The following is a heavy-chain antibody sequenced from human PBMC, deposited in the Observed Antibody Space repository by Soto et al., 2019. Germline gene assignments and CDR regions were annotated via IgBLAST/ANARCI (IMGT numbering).Heavy chain of an antibody. CDR3: ARDLWGYCGTDCYPLDV. Sequence: SETLSLTCTVSGASISRYYWSWIRQSPGKGLEWIGYLYNTGSTIYNPSLKSRVTISVDTSKNQFSLKLSSVTAADTAVYYCARDLWGYCGTDCYPLDVWGQGTTVTVSS. V-gene: IGHV4-59*01. D-gene: IGHD2-21*02. CDR2: LYNTGST. J-gene: IGHJ6*02. CDR1: GASISRYY.